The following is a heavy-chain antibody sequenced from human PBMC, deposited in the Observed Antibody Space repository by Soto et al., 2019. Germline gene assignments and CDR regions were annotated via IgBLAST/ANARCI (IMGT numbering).Heavy chain of an antibody. V-gene: IGHV3-30*18. D-gene: IGHD3-10*02. CDR2: ISYDGGNQ. CDR1: VFTCSSFG. Sequence: GWSLRLSCSASVFTCSSFGMHWVRQAPGKGLEWVALISYDGGNQYYGDSARGRFTITRDNSKNTVFLQMNSLREEDTAVYYCAKDGCPDGICYVRDHWFDSWGQGAQVTVSS. CDR3: AKDGCPDGICYVRDHWFDS. J-gene: IGHJ5*01.